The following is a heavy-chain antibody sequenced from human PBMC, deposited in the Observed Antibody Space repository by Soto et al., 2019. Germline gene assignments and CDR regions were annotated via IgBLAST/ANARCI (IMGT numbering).Heavy chain of an antibody. V-gene: IGHV3-15*07. D-gene: IGHD3-3*01. Sequence: KPGGSLRLSCAASGFTFSNAWMNWVRQAPGKGLEWVGRIKSKTDGGTTDYAAPVKGRFTISRDDSKNTLYLQMNSLKTEDTAVYYCTSQSTSYTYYDFWSGYLWFDPWGQGT. J-gene: IGHJ5*02. CDR1: GFTFSNAW. CDR3: TSQSTSYTYYDFWSGYLWFDP. CDR2: IKSKTDGGTT.